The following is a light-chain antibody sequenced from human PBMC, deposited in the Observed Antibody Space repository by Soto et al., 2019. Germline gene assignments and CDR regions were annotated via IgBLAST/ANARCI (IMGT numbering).Light chain of an antibody. CDR3: QQYEDIPPT. V-gene: IGKV1-6*01. Sequence: ATQMTQSPSPLSASVVDRITITCRASLDIGSDLSWYQQKPGKAPTLLIYAASNLQSGVPSRFRGSRSGTEFTLTVSSLQPEDTATYYCQQYEDIPPTFGQGTRLEI. CDR1: LDIGSD. J-gene: IGKJ5*01. CDR2: AAS.